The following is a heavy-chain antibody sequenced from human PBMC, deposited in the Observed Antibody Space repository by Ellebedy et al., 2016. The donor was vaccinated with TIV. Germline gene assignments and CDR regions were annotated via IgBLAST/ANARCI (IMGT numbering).Heavy chain of an antibody. CDR3: ARSITVADSRGFFYYYGLDV. CDR1: GFTVSGNY. D-gene: IGHD6-19*01. CDR2: IYSDGST. V-gene: IGHV3-66*01. Sequence: PGGSLRLSCAASGFTVSGNYMSWVRQAPGKGLEWVSVIYSDGSTFYADSVKGRLAISRDSSKNTLYLQMSSLRAEDTAIYYCARSITVADSRGFFYYYGLDVWGQGTTVTVFS. J-gene: IGHJ6*02.